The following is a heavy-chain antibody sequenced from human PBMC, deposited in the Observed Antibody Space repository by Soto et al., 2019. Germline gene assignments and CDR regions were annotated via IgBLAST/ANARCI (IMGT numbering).Heavy chain of an antibody. Sequence: GGSLRLSCAASGFTFDDYAMHWVRQAPGKGLEWVSGISWNSGSIGYADSVKGRFTISRDNAKNSLYLQMNSLRAEDTALYYCAKDMTITMVRGVTPGYMDVWGKGTTVTVSS. D-gene: IGHD3-10*01. V-gene: IGHV3-9*01. J-gene: IGHJ6*03. CDR3: AKDMTITMVRGVTPGYMDV. CDR2: ISWNSGSI. CDR1: GFTFDDYA.